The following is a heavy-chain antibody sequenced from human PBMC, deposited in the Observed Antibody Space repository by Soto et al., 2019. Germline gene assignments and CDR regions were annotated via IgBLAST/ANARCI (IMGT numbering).Heavy chain of an antibody. Sequence: QVQLVQSGAEVKKPGSSVKVSCKASGGTFSNYAISWVRQAPGQGLEWMGGIIPIFGTANYAQKFQGRVTITAEESPSXXYMELSSLRSEDTAVYYCARDRGPSSGYYPYWFDPWGQGTLVTVSS. CDR2: IIPIFGTA. CDR3: ARDRGPSSGYYPYWFDP. D-gene: IGHD3-22*01. V-gene: IGHV1-69*12. CDR1: GGTFSNYA. J-gene: IGHJ5*02.